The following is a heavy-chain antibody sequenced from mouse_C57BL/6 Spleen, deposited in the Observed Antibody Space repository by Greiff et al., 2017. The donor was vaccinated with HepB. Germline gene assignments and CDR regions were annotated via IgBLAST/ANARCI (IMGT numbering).Heavy chain of an antibody. CDR1: GYTFTDYE. D-gene: IGHD1-1*01. V-gene: IGHV1-15*01. Sequence: QVQLQQSGAELVRPGASVTLSCKASGYTFTDYEMHWVKQTPVHGLEWIGAIDPETGGTAYNQKFKGKAILTADKSSSTAYMELRSLTSEDSAVYYCTRDGDYYGSSPYYYAMDYWGQGTSVTVSS. CDR3: TRDGDYYGSSPYYYAMDY. J-gene: IGHJ4*01. CDR2: IDPETGGT.